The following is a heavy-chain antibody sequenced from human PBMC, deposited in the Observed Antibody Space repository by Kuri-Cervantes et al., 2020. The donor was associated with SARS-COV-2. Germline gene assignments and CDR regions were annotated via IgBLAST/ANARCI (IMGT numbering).Heavy chain of an antibody. V-gene: IGHV4-39*07. D-gene: IGHD2-15*01. J-gene: IGHJ4*02. CDR3: ASRYCSGGSCYGGPYYFDY. Sequence: SETLSLTCTVSGGSISSSSYYWSWIRQPPGKGLEWIGEINHSGSTNYNPSLKSRVTISVDTSKNQFSLKLSSVTAADTAVYYCASRYCSGGSCYGGPYYFDYWGQGTLVTVSS. CDR1: GGSISSSSYY. CDR2: INHSGST.